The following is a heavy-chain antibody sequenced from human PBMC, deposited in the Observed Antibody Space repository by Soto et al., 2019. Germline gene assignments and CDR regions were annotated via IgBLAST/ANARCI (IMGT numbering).Heavy chain of an antibody. V-gene: IGHV2-5*02. CDR1: GFSLSTTGVG. Sequence: QITLKESGPTLVRPTQTLTLTCTFSGFSLSTTGVGVGWIRQPPGKALKWLALIYWDDDKRYSPPLKSRHTITEDTSIKDLLLTVSNLDPVDTATYSCAQSLRVYGFARERANYFDPCGQGTVVTVSS. J-gene: IGHJ5*02. D-gene: IGHD3-10*01. CDR2: IYWDDDK. CDR3: AQSLRVYGFARERANYFDP.